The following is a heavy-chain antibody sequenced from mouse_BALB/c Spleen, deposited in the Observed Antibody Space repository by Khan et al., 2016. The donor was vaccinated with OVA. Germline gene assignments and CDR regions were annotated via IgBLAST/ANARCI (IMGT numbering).Heavy chain of an antibody. CDR2: ISPGSGDT. J-gene: IGHJ3*01. CDR1: GYTFTDYY. V-gene: IGHV1-77*01. Sequence: QVQLQQSGAELARPGASVKLSCKASGYTFTDYYINWVKQRTGQGLEWIGEISPGSGDTYYNEKFKGKATLTADKSSTTAYMQLSSLTSEGPAFYCCARRNYCGYTFAYWGQGTLVTVSA. CDR3: ARRNYCGYTFAY. D-gene: IGHD1-2*01.